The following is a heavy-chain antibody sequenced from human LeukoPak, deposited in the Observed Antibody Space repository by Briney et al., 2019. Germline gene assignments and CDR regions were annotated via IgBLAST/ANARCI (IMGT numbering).Heavy chain of an antibody. Sequence: GASVKVSCKASGYTFSSYGISWVRQAPGQGLEWMGWISAYNGNINYAQKFQGRVTMTTDTSTSTAYMELRSLRSDDTAVYYCATGGSGVIAVAVNYWGQGTLVTVSS. CDR3: ATGGSGVIAVAVNY. D-gene: IGHD6-19*01. V-gene: IGHV1-18*01. CDR2: ISAYNGNI. CDR1: GYTFSSYG. J-gene: IGHJ4*02.